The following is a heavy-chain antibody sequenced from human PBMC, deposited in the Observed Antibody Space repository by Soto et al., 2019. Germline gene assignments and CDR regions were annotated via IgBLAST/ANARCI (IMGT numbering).Heavy chain of an antibody. V-gene: IGHV3-64D*06. Sequence: GGSLRLSCSASGFTFSSYAMRWVRQAPGKGLEYVSAISSNGGSTYYADSVKGRFTISRDNSKNTLYLQMSSLRAEDTAVYYCVKDPFLYYGAGPFDYWGQGTLVTVSS. CDR2: ISSNGGST. CDR1: GFTFSSYA. D-gene: IGHD3-10*01. J-gene: IGHJ4*02. CDR3: VKDPFLYYGAGPFDY.